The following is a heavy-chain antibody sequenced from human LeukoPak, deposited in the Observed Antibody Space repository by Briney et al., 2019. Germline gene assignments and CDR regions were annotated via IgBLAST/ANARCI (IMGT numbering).Heavy chain of an antibody. Sequence: SETLSLTCAVYGGSSSGYYWSWIRQPPGKGLEWIGEINHSGSTNYNPSLKSRVTISVDTSKNQFSLKLSSVTAADTAVYYCARGGVTNDSSGYYYRLDYWGQGTLVTVSS. J-gene: IGHJ4*02. D-gene: IGHD3-22*01. CDR3: ARGGVTNDSSGYYYRLDY. V-gene: IGHV4-34*01. CDR2: INHSGST. CDR1: GGSSSGYY.